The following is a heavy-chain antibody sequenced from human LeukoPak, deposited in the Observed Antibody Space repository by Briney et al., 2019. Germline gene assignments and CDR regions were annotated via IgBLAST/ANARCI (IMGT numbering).Heavy chain of an antibody. CDR3: ARGPRWLRTFDY. J-gene: IGHJ4*02. CDR1: GSFSGYY. V-gene: IGHV4-34*01. CDR2: IGHSGIT. Sequence: SETLSLTCAGGSFSGYYWSWIRQPPGKGLEWIGEIGHSGITNYNPSLKSRVTISVDTSKNQFSLKLRSVTAADTAVYYCARGPRWLRTFDYWGQGTLVTVSS. D-gene: IGHD5-12*01.